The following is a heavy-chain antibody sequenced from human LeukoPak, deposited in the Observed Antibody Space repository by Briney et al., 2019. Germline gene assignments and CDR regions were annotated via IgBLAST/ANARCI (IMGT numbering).Heavy chain of an antibody. D-gene: IGHD3-10*01. CDR1: GFTFSSYG. Sequence: PGGSLRLSCAASGFTFSSYGMHWVRQAPGKGLVWVSRIDSDGSTTSHADSVKGRFTTSRDNAKNSLYLQMNSLRAEDTAVYYCARGWNYGSGSYSFDYWGQGTLVTVSS. J-gene: IGHJ4*02. CDR2: IDSDGSTT. CDR3: ARGWNYGSGSYSFDY. V-gene: IGHV3-74*01.